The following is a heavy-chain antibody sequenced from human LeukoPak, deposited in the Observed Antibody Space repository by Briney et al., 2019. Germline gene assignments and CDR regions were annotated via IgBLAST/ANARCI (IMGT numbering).Heavy chain of an antibody. CDR3: ARQPYSYDSSGHEIHWFDP. J-gene: IGHJ5*02. Sequence: SETLSFTCTVSGGSISDYYWSWIRQPPGKGLEWIGYFYYTGNTNFNPSLKSRVTISADTSKNQFSLKLTSVTAADTAVYYCARQPYSYDSSGHEIHWFDPWGQGTLVTVSS. V-gene: IGHV4-59*08. CDR2: FYYTGNT. CDR1: GGSISDYY. D-gene: IGHD3-22*01.